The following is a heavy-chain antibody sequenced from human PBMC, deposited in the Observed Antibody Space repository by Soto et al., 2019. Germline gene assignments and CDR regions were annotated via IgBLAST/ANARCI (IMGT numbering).Heavy chain of an antibody. CDR2: ISSSSSYI. CDR3: ARDKAVAGRFDY. Sequence: GGSLRLSCAASGFTFSRYSMNWVRQAPGKGLEWVSSISSSSSYIYYADSVKGRFTISRDNAKNSLYLQMNSLRAEDTAVYYCARDKAVAGRFDYWGQGTLVTVSS. V-gene: IGHV3-21*01. J-gene: IGHJ4*02. D-gene: IGHD6-19*01. CDR1: GFTFSRYS.